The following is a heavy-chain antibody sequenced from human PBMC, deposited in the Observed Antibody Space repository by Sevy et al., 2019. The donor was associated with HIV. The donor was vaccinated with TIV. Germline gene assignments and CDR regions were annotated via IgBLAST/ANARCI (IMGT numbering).Heavy chain of an antibody. CDR3: ARDHEKDGDLGDYYYFAMDV. Sequence: GGSLRLSCAASGFTFSDYYMSWLRQAPGKGLEWLSYISGSGDTIYYADSVKGRFTISRDNAKNSLYLQMNSQRAEDTAVYYCARDHEKDGDLGDYYYFAMDVWGQGTTVTVSS. CDR1: GFTFSDYY. D-gene: IGHD4-17*01. CDR2: ISGSGDTI. J-gene: IGHJ6*02. V-gene: IGHV3-11*01.